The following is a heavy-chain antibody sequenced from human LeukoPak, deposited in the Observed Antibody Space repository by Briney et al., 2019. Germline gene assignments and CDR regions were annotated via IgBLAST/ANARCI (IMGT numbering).Heavy chain of an antibody. CDR2: IYPGDSDT. D-gene: IGHD6-13*01. Sequence: GESLKISCKGSGYSFTNYWIGWVRQMPGKGLERMGIIYPGDSDTRYSPSFQGQVTISADKSISTAYLQWSSLKASDTAIYYCARPSDSNTRSRRTFDLWGQGTMVTVFS. CDR1: GYSFTNYW. CDR3: ARPSDSNTRSRRTFDL. V-gene: IGHV5-51*01. J-gene: IGHJ3*01.